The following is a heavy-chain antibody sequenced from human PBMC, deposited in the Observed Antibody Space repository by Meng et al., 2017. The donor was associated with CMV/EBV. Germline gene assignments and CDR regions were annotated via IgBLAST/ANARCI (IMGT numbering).Heavy chain of an antibody. Sequence: GESLKISCAASGFTFTYYVMHWVRQSPGKGLEHVAAVHTNGGSTYYADSVKGRFTISRDNSKNTVYLQMGSLRAEDTAVYYCAREKLTNDYGDSYFDYWGQGTLVTVSS. CDR1: GFTFTYYV. V-gene: IGHV3-64*02. CDR2: VHTNGGST. J-gene: IGHJ4*02. CDR3: AREKLTNDYGDSYFDY. D-gene: IGHD4-17*01.